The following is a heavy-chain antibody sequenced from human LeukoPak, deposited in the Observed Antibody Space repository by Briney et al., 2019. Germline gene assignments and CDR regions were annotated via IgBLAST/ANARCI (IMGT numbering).Heavy chain of an antibody. V-gene: IGHV3-21*01. CDR1: GFTFSSYA. J-gene: IGHJ3*02. Sequence: GGSLRLSCAASGFTFSSYAMSWVRQAPGKGLEWVSSISSSSSYIYYADSVKGRFTISRDNAKNSLYLQMNSLRAEDTAVYYCARDEARSYRHDAFDIWGQGTMVTVSS. CDR2: ISSSSSYI. CDR3: ARDEARSYRHDAFDI. D-gene: IGHD1-26*01.